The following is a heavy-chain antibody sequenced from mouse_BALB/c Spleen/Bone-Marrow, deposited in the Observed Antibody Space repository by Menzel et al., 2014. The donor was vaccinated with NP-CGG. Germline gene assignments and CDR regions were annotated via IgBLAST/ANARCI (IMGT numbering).Heavy chain of an antibody. Sequence: EVQLVESGGGLVKSGGSLKLSCAASGFSFSNYGMSWLRQTPEKRLEGVATISGDGRYTFYSDSGKGGLNISRDNAKNTLSLQLSSLRSEYTSFYSCASHASYDQTDVSFFCWGHGTLVTVSP. CDR1: GFSFSNYG. CDR2: ISGDGRYT. CDR3: ASHASYDQTDVSFFC. D-gene: IGHD2-3*01. V-gene: IGHV5-9-2*01. J-gene: IGHJ3*01.